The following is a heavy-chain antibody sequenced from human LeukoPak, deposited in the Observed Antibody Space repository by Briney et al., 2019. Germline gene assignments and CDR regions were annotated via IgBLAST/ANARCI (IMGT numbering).Heavy chain of an antibody. Sequence: ASVKVSCKAFGYTFTSYYMHWVRPAPGQGLEWMGIINPSGGSTSYAQKFQGRVTMTRDTSTSTVYMELSSLRSEDTAVYYCAMGDSSGYSGEDIWGQGTMVTVSS. CDR2: INPSGGST. CDR3: AMGDSSGYSGEDI. D-gene: IGHD3-22*01. J-gene: IGHJ3*02. V-gene: IGHV1-46*01. CDR1: GYTFTSYY.